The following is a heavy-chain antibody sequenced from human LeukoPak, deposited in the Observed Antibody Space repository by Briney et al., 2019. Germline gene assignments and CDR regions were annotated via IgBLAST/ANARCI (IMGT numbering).Heavy chain of an antibody. Sequence: SETLSLTCTVSGGSISSYYWSWIRQTPGKGLEWIGYIYYSGSTNYNPSLKSRVTISVDTSKNQFSLQPNSVTPEDTAVYYCAKRADFWSGYYPFDYWGQGTLVTVSS. V-gene: IGHV4-59*12. CDR1: GGSISSYY. D-gene: IGHD3-3*01. J-gene: IGHJ4*02. CDR2: IYYSGST. CDR3: AKRADFWSGYYPFDY.